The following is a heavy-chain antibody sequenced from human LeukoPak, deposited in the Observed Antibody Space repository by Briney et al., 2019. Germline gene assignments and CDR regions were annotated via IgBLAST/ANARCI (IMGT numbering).Heavy chain of an antibody. D-gene: IGHD3-10*01. V-gene: IGHV3-23*01. J-gene: IGHJ4*02. Sequence: GGSLRLSCAGSGFTFSSYAMSWVRQAPGKGLEWVSGISSGGGSTYYADSVKGRFTISRDNSKNTLDLEMNSLRAEDTAVYYCAKDVGGYYFTYWSGCFDHWGQGTLVTVSS. CDR2: ISSGGGST. CDR1: GFTFSSYA. CDR3: AKDVGGYYFTYWSGCFDH.